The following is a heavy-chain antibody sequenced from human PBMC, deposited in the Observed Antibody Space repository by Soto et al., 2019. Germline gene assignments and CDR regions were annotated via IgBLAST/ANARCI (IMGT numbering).Heavy chain of an antibody. D-gene: IGHD5-12*01. CDR1: GFTFSSYG. Sequence: QVQLVESGGGVVQPGRSLRLSCAASGFTFSSYGMHWVRQAPGKGLEWVAVIWYDGSNKYYADSVKGRFTISRDNSKNTLYMHMNSLRAEDTAVYYCARQSFVDIVATIPDDYWGQGTLVTVSS. V-gene: IGHV3-33*01. CDR2: IWYDGSNK. CDR3: ARQSFVDIVATIPDDY. J-gene: IGHJ4*02.